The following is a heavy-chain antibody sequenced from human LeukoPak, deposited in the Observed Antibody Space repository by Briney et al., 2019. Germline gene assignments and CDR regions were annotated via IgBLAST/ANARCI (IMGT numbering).Heavy chain of an antibody. CDR3: AREHQLLYGGAFDI. CDR2: IYSGGST. V-gene: IGHV3-53*01. Sequence: GGSLRLSCAASGFTVSSNYMSWIRQAPGKGLEWVSVIYSGGSTYYADSVKGRFTISRDNSKNTLYLQMNSLRAEDTAVYYCAREHQLLYGGAFDIWGQGTMVTVSS. D-gene: IGHD2-2*02. J-gene: IGHJ3*02. CDR1: GFTVSSNY.